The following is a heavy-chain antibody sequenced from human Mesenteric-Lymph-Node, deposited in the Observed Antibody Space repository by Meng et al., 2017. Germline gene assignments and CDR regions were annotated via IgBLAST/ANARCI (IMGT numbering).Heavy chain of an antibody. CDR3: AKDIQNYYYYGMDV. CDR1: GFTFDDYA. V-gene: IGHV3-9*01. CDR2: ISWNSGSI. J-gene: IGHJ6*02. Sequence: SLKISCAASGFTFDDYAMHWVRQAPGKGLEWVSGISWNSGSIGYADSVKGRFTISRDNAKNSLYLQMNSLRAEDTALYYCAKDIQNYYYYGMDVWGQGTTVTVSS.